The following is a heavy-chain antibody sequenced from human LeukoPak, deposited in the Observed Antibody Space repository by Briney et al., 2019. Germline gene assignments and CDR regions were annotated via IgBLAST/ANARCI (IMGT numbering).Heavy chain of an antibody. D-gene: IGHD5-18*01. CDR1: GDSISSGDYY. CDR3: ARGTAYFDY. V-gene: IGHV4-61*02. Sequence: SQTLSPTCTVSGDSISSGDYYWSWIRQPAGKGLEWIGRISSSGSTNYNPSLKSRVTISVDTSKNQFSLKLSSVTAADTAVYYCARGTAYFDYWGQGTLVTVSS. J-gene: IGHJ4*02. CDR2: ISSSGST.